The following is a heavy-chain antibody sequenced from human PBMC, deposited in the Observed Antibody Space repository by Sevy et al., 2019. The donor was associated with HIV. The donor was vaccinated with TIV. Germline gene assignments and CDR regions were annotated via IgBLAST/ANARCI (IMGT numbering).Heavy chain of an antibody. Sequence: GGSLRLSCAASGFTFSNAWMSWVRQAPGKGLEWVGRIKSKTDGGTTDYAVPVKCRFTISRDDSKITLYLQMNSLKTEDTAVYYCTTVAVTATLFDYWGQGTLVTVSS. CDR1: GFTFSNAW. V-gene: IGHV3-15*01. CDR3: TTVAVTATLFDY. J-gene: IGHJ4*02. D-gene: IGHD2-21*02. CDR2: IKSKTDGGTT.